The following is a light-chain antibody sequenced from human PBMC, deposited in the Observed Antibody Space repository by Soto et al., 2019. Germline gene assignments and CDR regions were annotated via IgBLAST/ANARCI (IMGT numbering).Light chain of an antibody. Sequence: EIVLTQSPATLSLSPGERATLSCRASQSVSSYLAWYQQKPGQAPRLLIYDASNRATGIPARFSGSGSGTDFTLTISSLEPEDFAVYYCQQHSNWPPYTFGQGTKLAIK. V-gene: IGKV3-11*01. CDR3: QQHSNWPPYT. CDR1: QSVSSY. CDR2: DAS. J-gene: IGKJ2*01.